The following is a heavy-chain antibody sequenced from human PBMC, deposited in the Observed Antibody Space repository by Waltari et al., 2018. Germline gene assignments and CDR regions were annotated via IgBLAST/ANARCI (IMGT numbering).Heavy chain of an antibody. CDR3: ARRPGDFWSGYVNFDY. V-gene: IGHV4-39*01. J-gene: IGHJ4*02. D-gene: IGHD3-3*01. CDR2: IYYSGST. Sequence: QLQLQESGPGLVKPSETLSLTCTVSGGSISSSSYYWGWIRQPPGKGLEWIGSIYYSGSTYYNPSLKSRVTISVDTSKNQFSRKLSSVTAADTAVYYCARRPGDFWSGYVNFDYWVQGTLVTVSS. CDR1: GGSISSSSYY.